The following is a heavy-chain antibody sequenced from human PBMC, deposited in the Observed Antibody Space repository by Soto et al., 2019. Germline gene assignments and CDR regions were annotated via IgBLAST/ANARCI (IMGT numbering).Heavy chain of an antibody. Sequence: EVQLWASGGGLVQPGGSLRLSCAVSGFTFSSHVMSWVRQAPGKGLEWVSAISGTGGTYYADSVKGRFTISRDNSKNALYLQMNIRRDEDTAVYYCAKDRRGAYCSGGICYSPDYWGQGTLVIVSS. CDR2: ISGTGGT. J-gene: IGHJ4*02. CDR1: GFTFSSHV. D-gene: IGHD2-15*01. CDR3: AKDRRGAYCSGGICYSPDY. V-gene: IGHV3-23*01.